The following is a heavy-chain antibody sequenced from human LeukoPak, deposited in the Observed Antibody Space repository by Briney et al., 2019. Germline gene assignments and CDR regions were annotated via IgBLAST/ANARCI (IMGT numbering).Heavy chain of an antibody. V-gene: IGHV4-39*07. CDR3: ARVRRYDWDTIRGMDV. CDR2: IYHSGST. Sequence: RPSETLSLTCTVSGGSISSSSYYWGWIRQPPGKGLKWIGSIYHSGSTNYNPSLKSRVTISVDKSKNQFSLKLSSVTAADTAVYYCARVRRYDWDTIRGMDVWGQGTTVTVSS. CDR1: GGSISSSSYY. D-gene: IGHD5-12*01. J-gene: IGHJ6*02.